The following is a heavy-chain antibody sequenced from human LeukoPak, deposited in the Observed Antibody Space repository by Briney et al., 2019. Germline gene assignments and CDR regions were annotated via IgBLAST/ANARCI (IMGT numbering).Heavy chain of an antibody. V-gene: IGHV1-2*02. J-gene: IGHJ5*02. D-gene: IGHD4-11*01. Sequence: ASVKVSCKASGYTFTGYYMHWVRHAPGQGHEWMGWINPTSGGTNYAQKFQGRVTMTRDTSISTAYMELSRLRSDDTAVYYCARAGFSYSNYVMEFDPWGQGTLVTVSS. CDR3: ARAGFSYSNYVMEFDP. CDR1: GYTFTGYY. CDR2: INPTSGGT.